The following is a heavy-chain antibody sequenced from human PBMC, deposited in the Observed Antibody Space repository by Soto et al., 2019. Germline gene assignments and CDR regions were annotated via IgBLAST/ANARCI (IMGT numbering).Heavy chain of an antibody. CDR2: ISAYNGNT. J-gene: IGHJ6*02. D-gene: IGHD2-21*01. CDR3: AYCGGDCSYGMDV. V-gene: IGHV1-18*01. Sequence: ASVKVSCKASGYTFTSYGISWVRQAPGQGLEWMGWISAYNGNTNYAQKFQGRVTITADESTSTAYMELSSLRSEDTAVYYCAYCGGDCSYGMDVGGQGTTVTVSS. CDR1: GYTFTSYG.